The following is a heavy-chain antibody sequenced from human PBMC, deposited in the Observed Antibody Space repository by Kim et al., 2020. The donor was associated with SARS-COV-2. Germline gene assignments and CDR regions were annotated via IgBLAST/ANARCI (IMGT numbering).Heavy chain of an antibody. D-gene: IGHD6-19*01. CDR3: VRTVAGTGSFDF. J-gene: IGHJ4*02. CDR2: TYFRSKWYN. CDR1: GDPVSSASAA. V-gene: IGHV6-1*01. Sequence: SQTLSLTCAISGDPVSSASAAWNWIRQSPSRGLELLGRTYFRSKWYNEYAGSVKGRITINPDTSKNQFSLQLESMTPEDAAVYYCVRTVAGTGSFDFWGQGTLVTVSS.